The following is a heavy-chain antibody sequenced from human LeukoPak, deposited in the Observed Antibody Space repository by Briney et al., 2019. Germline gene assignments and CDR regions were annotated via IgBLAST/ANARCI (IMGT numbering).Heavy chain of an antibody. CDR2: IYYSGNT. V-gene: IGHV4-59*01. D-gene: IGHD3-10*01. J-gene: IGHJ4*02. Sequence: PSETLSLTCTVSGGSISNYYWSWIRQPPGKRLKWIGYIYYSGNTNYNPSLKSRVTISVDTSKNQFSLKLGSVTAADTAVYYCARDRYYGSGFHYFDYWGQGTLVTVSS. CDR1: GGSISNYY. CDR3: ARDRYYGSGFHYFDY.